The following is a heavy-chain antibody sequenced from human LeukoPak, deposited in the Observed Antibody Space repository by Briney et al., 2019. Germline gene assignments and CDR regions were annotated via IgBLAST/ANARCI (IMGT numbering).Heavy chain of an antibody. J-gene: IGHJ6*03. CDR1: GGSISSSSYY. Sequence: SETLSLTCTVSGGSISSSSYYWGWIRQPPGKGLEWIGRIYYSGSTYYNPSLKSRVTESVETANNQFPLKLSSLTSRDTAVYYCARVTTSWGYYMDVWGKGTTVTVSS. CDR3: ARVTTSWGYYMDV. D-gene: IGHD2/OR15-2a*01. CDR2: IYYSGST. V-gene: IGHV4-39*06.